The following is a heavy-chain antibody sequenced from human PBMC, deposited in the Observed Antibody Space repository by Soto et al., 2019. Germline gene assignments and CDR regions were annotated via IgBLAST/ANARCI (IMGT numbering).Heavy chain of an antibody. V-gene: IGHV1-3*01. CDR2: INAGNGNT. J-gene: IGHJ5*02. D-gene: IGHD3-10*01. CDR3: ARAPAYLLVRGVHWFDP. CDR1: GYTFTSYA. Sequence: QVQLVQSGAEVKKPGASVKVSCKASGYTFTSYAMHWVRQAPGQRLEWMGWINAGNGNTKYSQKWQGRVTITRDTSASTAYMELSSLRSEDTAVYYCARAPAYLLVRGVHWFDPWGQGTLVTVSS.